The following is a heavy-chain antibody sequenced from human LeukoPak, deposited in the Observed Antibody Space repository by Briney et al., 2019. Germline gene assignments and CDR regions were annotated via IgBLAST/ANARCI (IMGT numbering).Heavy chain of an antibody. CDR3: ARDRYYYDSSGTRWFDP. CDR2: IYHSGST. CDR1: GVSISSYY. V-gene: IGHV4-59*01. D-gene: IGHD3-22*01. J-gene: IGHJ5*02. Sequence: SETLSLTCTVSGVSISSYYWNWIRQPPGKGLEWIGYIYHSGSTNYNPSLKSRVTISVDTSKNQFSLKLRSVTAADTAVYYCARDRYYYDSSGTRWFDPWGQGTLVTVSS.